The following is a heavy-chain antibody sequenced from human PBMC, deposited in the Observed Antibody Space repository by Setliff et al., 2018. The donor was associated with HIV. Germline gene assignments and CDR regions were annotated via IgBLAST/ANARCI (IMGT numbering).Heavy chain of an antibody. CDR2: MNPNSGNT. J-gene: IGHJ3*02. V-gene: IGHV1-8*02. CDR1: GYTFTSYD. CDR3: ARDRGVYCRSTNCYSPVDAFDI. D-gene: IGHD2-2*01. Sequence: ASVKVSCKASGYTFTSYDINWVRQATGQGLEWMGWMNPNSGNTGYAQKFQGRLTMTRNTSISTAYMEVSSLRSEDTAVYYCARDRGVYCRSTNCYSPVDAFDIWGQGTMVTVSS.